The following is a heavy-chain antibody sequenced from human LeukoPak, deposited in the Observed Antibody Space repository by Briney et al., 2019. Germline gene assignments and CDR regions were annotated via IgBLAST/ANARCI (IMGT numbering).Heavy chain of an antibody. D-gene: IGHD3-22*01. CDR3: TYDSRGYSFDY. V-gene: IGHV3-30-3*01. Sequence: GRSLRLSCAASGFTFSSYAMHWVRQAPGKGLEWVAVISSDGSGKYYGDSVKGRFTISRDNSKNTLYLQINTLRAEDTAVYYCTYDSRGYSFDYWGQGTLVTVSS. CDR1: GFTFSSYA. CDR2: ISSDGSGK. J-gene: IGHJ4*02.